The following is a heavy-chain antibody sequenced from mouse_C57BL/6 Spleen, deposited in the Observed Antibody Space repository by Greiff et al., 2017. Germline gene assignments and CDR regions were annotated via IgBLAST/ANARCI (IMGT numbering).Heavy chain of an antibody. CDR1: GYTFTSYW. J-gene: IGHJ4*01. D-gene: IGHD2-1*01. CDR3: ARGDYGNYEDAMDY. V-gene: IGHV1-61*01. CDR2: IYPSDSET. Sequence: QVQLQQPGAELVRPGSSVKLSCKASGYTFTSYWMDWVKQRPGQGLEWIGNIYPSDSETHYNQKFKDKATLTVDKSSSTAYMQLSSLTSEDSAVYYCARGDYGNYEDAMDYWGQGTSVTVSS.